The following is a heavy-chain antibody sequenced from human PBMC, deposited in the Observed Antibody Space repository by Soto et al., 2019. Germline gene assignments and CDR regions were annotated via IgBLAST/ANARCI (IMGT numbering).Heavy chain of an antibody. CDR2: IWYDGSNK. CDR3: ARDLTPPPIAVGGHGWVDP. CDR1: GLTFTDYG. V-gene: IGHV3-33*01. D-gene: IGHD6-19*01. J-gene: IGHJ5*02. Sequence: QVFLVESGGGVVQPGRSLRLSCAASGLTFTDYGWHWVRQAPGKGLEWVAVIWYDGSNKYYADSVKGRFTISRDNSKNTVYLQMNSLRAEDTAVYYCARDLTPPPIAVGGHGWVDPWGQGTRVTVSS.